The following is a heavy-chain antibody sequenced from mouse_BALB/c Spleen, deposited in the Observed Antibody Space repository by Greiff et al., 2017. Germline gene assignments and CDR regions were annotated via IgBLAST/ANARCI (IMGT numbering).Heavy chain of an antibody. CDR2: ISSGGST. D-gene: IGHD1-1*01. CDR1: GFTFSSYA. Sequence: DVMLVESGGGLVKPGGSLKLSCAASGFTFSSYAMSWVRQTPEKRLEWVASISSGGSTYYPDSVKGRFTISRDNARNILYLQMSSLRSEDTAMYYCARGLTTVNYWGQGTLVTVSA. CDR3: ARGLTTVNY. V-gene: IGHV5-6-5*01. J-gene: IGHJ3*01.